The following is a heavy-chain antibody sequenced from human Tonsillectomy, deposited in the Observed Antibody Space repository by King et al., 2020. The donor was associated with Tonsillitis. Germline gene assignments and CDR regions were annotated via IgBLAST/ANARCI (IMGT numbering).Heavy chain of an antibody. CDR3: AGHVGDTATGGDGLDY. CDR2: IYYSGST. V-gene: IGHV4-39*07. Sequence: LQLQESGPGLVKPSETLSLTCTVSGGSISNSSYYWGWIRQPPGKGLEWIGSIYYSGSTYYNPSLKSRVTISVDTSKNQFSLKLSSVTAADTAVYYCAGHVGDTATGGDGLDYWGQGTLVTVSS. CDR1: GGSISNSSYY. D-gene: IGHD3-16*01. J-gene: IGHJ4*02.